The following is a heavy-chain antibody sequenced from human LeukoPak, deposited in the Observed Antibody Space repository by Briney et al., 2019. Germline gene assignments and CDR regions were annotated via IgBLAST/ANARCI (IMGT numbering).Heavy chain of an antibody. Sequence: GGSLRLSCAASGFSFSKAWMSWVRQAPGEGLEWVGRIKSKTDGGTTDYAAPVKGRFTTSRDDSKNTLFLQMNSLKTEDTAVYYCTTLLWFGELASGYWGQGTLVTVSP. V-gene: IGHV3-15*01. CDR2: IKSKTDGGTT. J-gene: IGHJ4*02. D-gene: IGHD3-10*01. CDR3: TTLLWFGELASGY. CDR1: GFSFSKAW.